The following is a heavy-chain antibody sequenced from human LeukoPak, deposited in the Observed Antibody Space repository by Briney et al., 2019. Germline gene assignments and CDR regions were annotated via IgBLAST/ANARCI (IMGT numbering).Heavy chain of an antibody. J-gene: IGHJ4*02. CDR2: ISSSSSYI. Sequence: GRSLRLSCVASGITFSGYVMHWVRQAPGKGLEWVSSISSSSSYIYYADSVKGRFTISRDNAKNSLYLQMNSLRAEDTAVYYCARDSGVYFDYWGQGTLVTVSS. CDR1: GITFSGYV. CDR3: ARDSGVYFDY. D-gene: IGHD2-8*01. V-gene: IGHV3-21*01.